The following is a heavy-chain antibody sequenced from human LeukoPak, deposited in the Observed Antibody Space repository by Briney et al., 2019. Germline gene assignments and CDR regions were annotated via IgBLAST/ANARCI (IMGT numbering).Heavy chain of an antibody. J-gene: IGHJ5*02. D-gene: IGHD3-10*01. CDR1: GYTFASYA. V-gene: IGHV1-18*01. CDR3: ARTWFGELSWFDP. Sequence: ASVKVSCKASGYTFASYAIIWVRHAPGQGLEWVGWISAYNGNTNYAQKFQGRVTMTTDTSTSTAYMELRSLRSDDTAVYYCARTWFGELSWFDPWGQGTLVTVSS. CDR2: ISAYNGNT.